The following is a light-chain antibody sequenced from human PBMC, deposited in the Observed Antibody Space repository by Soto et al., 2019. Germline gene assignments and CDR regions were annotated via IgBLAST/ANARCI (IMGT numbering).Light chain of an antibody. Sequence: ENLLTQSPGTLSLSPGEEATLSCRASQSVSRNFLAWYQQRPGQAPRLLIHGASSRVNGIPDRFSGRGFGTDFTLTISRLEPEDFAVYYCLQYGSSPFTFGGGTRVTIK. CDR3: LQYGSSPFT. CDR1: QSVSRNF. J-gene: IGKJ4*01. CDR2: GAS. V-gene: IGKV3-20*01.